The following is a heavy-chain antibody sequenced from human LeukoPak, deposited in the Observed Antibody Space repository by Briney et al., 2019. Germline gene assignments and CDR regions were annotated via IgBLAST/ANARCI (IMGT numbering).Heavy chain of an antibody. D-gene: IGHD2-21*01. V-gene: IGHV1-2*02. J-gene: IGHJ6*03. Sequence: ASVKVSCKASGCTFTGYYMHWVRQAPGQGLEWMGWINPNSGGTNYAQKFQGRVTMTRDTSISTAYMELSRLRSDDTVVYYCARGKCGGDCYSLGYYYYMDVWGKGTTVTVSS. CDR1: GCTFTGYY. CDR3: ARGKCGGDCYSLGYYYYMDV. CDR2: INPNSGGT.